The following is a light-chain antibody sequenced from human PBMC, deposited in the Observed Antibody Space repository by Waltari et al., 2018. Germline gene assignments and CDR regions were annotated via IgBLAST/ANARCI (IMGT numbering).Light chain of an antibody. CDR2: TAS. Sequence: DIQITQSPPSLSASVGSRVPITCRASQRSDNYLNWYQHKPGNAPNLLCCTASSLQNGVPSRFSGTGSGTDFTLTINGLQPGDFATYFCQQSDTTPWTFGQGTKVEVK. J-gene: IGKJ1*01. CDR1: QRSDNY. V-gene: IGKV1-39*01. CDR3: QQSDTTPWT.